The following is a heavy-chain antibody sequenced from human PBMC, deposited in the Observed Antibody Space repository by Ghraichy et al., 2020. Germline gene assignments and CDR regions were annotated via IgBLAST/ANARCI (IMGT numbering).Heavy chain of an antibody. Sequence: ESLNISCTVSGGSISSYYWSWIRQPPGKGLEWIGYIYYSGSTNYNPSLKSRVTISVDTSKNQFSLKLSSVTAADTAVYYCAREIYYYYYMDVWGKGTTVTVSS. CDR2: IYYSGST. V-gene: IGHV4-59*01. CDR1: GGSISSYY. J-gene: IGHJ6*03. CDR3: AREIYYYYYMDV.